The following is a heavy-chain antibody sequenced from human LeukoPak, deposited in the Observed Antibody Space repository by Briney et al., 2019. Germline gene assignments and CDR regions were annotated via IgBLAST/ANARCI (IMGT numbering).Heavy chain of an antibody. CDR2: FYYSGST. J-gene: IGHJ4*02. CDR1: GGSISGTYY. CDR3: AGSSVYDYVWGSYRYQGYYFDY. D-gene: IGHD3-16*02. V-gene: IGHV4-59*08. Sequence: PSETLSLTCTVSGGSISGTYYWSWIRQPPGKALEWIGYFYYSGSTVYNPSFNSRVTISVDTSKNQFSLKLSSVTAADTAVYYCAGSSVYDYVWGSYRYQGYYFDYWGQGTLVTVSS.